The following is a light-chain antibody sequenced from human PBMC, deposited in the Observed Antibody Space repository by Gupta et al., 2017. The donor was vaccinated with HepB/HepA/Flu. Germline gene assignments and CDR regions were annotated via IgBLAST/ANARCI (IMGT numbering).Light chain of an antibody. CDR3: SAWDDSLNGHVV. J-gene: IGLJ2*01. CDR2: SNN. CDR1: SSNIGSNT. Sequence: QSVLTQPPSASGTPGQRVTISCSGSSSNIGSNTVNWYQQLQGTAPKLLMYSNNQRPSGVPDRFSGSKSGTSASLAISGLQSEDEADYYCSAWDDSLNGHVVFGGGTKLIVL. V-gene: IGLV1-44*01.